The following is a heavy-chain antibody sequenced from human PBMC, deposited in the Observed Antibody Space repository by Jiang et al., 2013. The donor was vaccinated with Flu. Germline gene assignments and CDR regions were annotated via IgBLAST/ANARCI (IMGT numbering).Heavy chain of an antibody. J-gene: IGHJ6*02. D-gene: IGHD1-14*01. CDR3: ARHLGNGRSVPYIPGYYYGMDV. Sequence: LLKPSETLSLTCTVSGGSISSYYWSWIRQPPGKGLEWIGYIYYSGSTKYNPSLKSRVTISVDTSKNQFSLKLSSVTAAETAVYYCARHLGNGRSVPYIPGYYYGMDVWGQGTTVTVSS. CDR2: IYYSGST. V-gene: IGHV4-59*08. CDR1: GGSISSYY.